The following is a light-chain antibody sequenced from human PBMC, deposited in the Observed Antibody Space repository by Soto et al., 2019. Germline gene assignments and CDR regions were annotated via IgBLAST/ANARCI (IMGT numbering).Light chain of an antibody. V-gene: IGKV3-20*01. CDR3: QQYGSSPIT. CDR2: GAT. J-gene: IGKJ5*01. CDR1: QSVSSSY. Sequence: EIVLTQSPGTLSLSPGERATLSCRASQSVSSSYVAWYQQKPGQAPRLLIFGATSRATGIPDRFSGSGSGADFTLTSSRLEPEDFAVYYCQQYGSSPITVGQGTRLEIK.